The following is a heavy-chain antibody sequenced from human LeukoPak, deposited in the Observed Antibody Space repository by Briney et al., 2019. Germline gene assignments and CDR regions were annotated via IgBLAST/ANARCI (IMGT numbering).Heavy chain of an antibody. CDR2: ISYDGNNK. D-gene: IGHD6-6*01. CDR3: AREASIVVRCSDY. CDR1: GFTFSSYG. Sequence: GGSLRLSCAVSGFTFSSYGMHWVRQGPGKGLEWVAVISYDGNNKYYADSVKGRFTISRDNSKNTLYLQMGSLRAEDMAVYYCAREASIVVRCSDYWGQGTLVTVSS. J-gene: IGHJ4*02. V-gene: IGHV3-30*03.